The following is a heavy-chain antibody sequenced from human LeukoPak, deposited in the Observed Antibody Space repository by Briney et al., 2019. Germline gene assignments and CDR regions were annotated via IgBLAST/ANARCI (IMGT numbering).Heavy chain of an antibody. D-gene: IGHD3-3*01. J-gene: IGHJ4*02. V-gene: IGHV3-23*01. CDR2: ISGSGGST. Sequence: GGSLRLSCAASGFTFSSYGMHWVRQAPGKGLEWVSAISGSGGSTYYADSVKGRFTISRDNSKNTLYLQMNSLRAEDTAVYYCAKTPNYDFWSGYFDYWGQGTLVTVSS. CDR1: GFTFSSYG. CDR3: AKTPNYDFWSGYFDY.